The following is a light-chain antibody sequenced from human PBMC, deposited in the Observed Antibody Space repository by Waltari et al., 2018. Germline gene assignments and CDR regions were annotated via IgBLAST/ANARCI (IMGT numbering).Light chain of an antibody. V-gene: IGKV1-39*01. CDR2: GAS. J-gene: IGKJ4*01. CDR3: QQSYSIPQT. Sequence: DIQMTQSPSSLSTSVGDRVTITCRASQSISTYLNWYLQQQGEAPKFLIYGASSLQNGVPSRFGGSGSGTDFTLTISSLQLEDFGAYYCQQSYSIPQTFGGGTKVEIK. CDR1: QSISTY.